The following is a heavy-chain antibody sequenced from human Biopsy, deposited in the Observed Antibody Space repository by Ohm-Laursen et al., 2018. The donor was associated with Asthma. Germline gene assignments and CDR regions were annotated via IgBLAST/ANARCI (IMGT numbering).Heavy chain of an antibody. CDR2: ISFDGSNK. CDR3: AKDVFPGWELRRGPDY. CDR1: GFTFSNYG. J-gene: IGHJ4*02. D-gene: IGHD1-26*01. Sequence: SLRLSCAASGFTFSNYGMHWVRQAPGKGLDWVAVISFDGSNKNYTDSVKGRFTISRDNSRSTLHLQMDSLRAEDTAVYYCAKDVFPGWELRRGPDYWGQGTLVTVSS. V-gene: IGHV3-30*18.